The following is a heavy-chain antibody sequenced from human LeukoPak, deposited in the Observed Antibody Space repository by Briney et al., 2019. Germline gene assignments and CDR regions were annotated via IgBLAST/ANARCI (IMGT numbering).Heavy chain of an antibody. CDR1: GGTFSSYA. J-gene: IGHJ5*02. D-gene: IGHD2-2*02. Sequence: GASVKVSCKASGGTFSSYAISWVRQAPGQGLEWMGGIIPIFGTANYAQKFQGRVTITTDESTSTAYVELSSLRSEDTAVYYCARAISSTSCYTCWFDPWGQGTLVTVSS. CDR3: ARAISSTSCYTCWFDP. V-gene: IGHV1-69*05. CDR2: IIPIFGTA.